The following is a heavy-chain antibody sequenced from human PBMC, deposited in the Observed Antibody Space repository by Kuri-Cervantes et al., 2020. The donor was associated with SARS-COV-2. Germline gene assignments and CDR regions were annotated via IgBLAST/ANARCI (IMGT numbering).Heavy chain of an antibody. V-gene: IGHV1-18*01. Sequence: ASVKVSCKASGYTFTSYGISWVRQAPGQGLEWMGWISAYHGNTNYAQKLQGRVTMTTDTSTSTAYMELRSLRSDDTAVYYCARGEISYYYYGMDVWGQGTTVTVSS. CDR3: ARGEISYYYYGMDV. CDR1: GYTFTSYG. CDR2: ISAYHGNT. D-gene: IGHD1-26*01. J-gene: IGHJ6*02.